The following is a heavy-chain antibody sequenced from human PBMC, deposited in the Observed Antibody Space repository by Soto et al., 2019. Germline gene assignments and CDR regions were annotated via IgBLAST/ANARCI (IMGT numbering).Heavy chain of an antibody. Sequence: SETLSLTCSVSGGSISSYYWSWIRQPPGKGLEWIGYIHYSGSTNYNPSLKSRVTISVDTSKNQFSLKLSSVTAADTAVYYCARVRTYYYGSGSYYNRLSYFDYWGQGTLVTVSS. V-gene: IGHV4-59*01. CDR2: IHYSGST. J-gene: IGHJ4*02. D-gene: IGHD3-10*01. CDR1: GGSISSYY. CDR3: ARVRTYYYGSGSYYNRLSYFDY.